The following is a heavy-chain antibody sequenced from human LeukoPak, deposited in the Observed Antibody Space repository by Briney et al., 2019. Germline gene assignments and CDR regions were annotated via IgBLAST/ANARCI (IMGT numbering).Heavy chain of an antibody. J-gene: IGHJ5*02. D-gene: IGHD3-10*01. CDR3: THSAPSYYYGSGSDFWFDP. Sequence: SGPTLVKPTQTLTLTCTFSGFSLSTSGVAVGWIRQPPGKALEWLAFIYGNDDKRYSPSLKSKLTISKDTSKNQVVLIVTNMEPVDTATYYCTHSAPSYYYGSGSDFWFDPWGQGTLATVSS. V-gene: IGHV2-5*01. CDR2: IYGNDDK. CDR1: GFSLSTSGVA.